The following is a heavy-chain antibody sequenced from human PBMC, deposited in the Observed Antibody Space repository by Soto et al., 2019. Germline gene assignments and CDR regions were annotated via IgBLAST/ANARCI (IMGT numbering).Heavy chain of an antibody. V-gene: IGHV1-69*13. CDR1: GGTFSSYA. CDR2: IIPIFGTA. J-gene: IGHJ5*02. D-gene: IGHD4-4*01. CDR3: ARAGDYSNYGHVHNWFDP. Sequence: ASVKVSCKASGGTFSSYAISWVRQAPGQGLEWMGGIIPIFGTANYAQKFQGRVTITADESTSTAYMELSSLRSEDTAVYYCARAGDYSNYGHVHNWFDPWGQGTLVTVSS.